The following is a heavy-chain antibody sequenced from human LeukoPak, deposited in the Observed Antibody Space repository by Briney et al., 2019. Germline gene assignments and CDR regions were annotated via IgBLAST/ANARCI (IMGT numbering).Heavy chain of an antibody. Sequence: GGSLRLSCAASGFTFSSYAMSWVRQAPGEGLEWVSAVSGSGDNTYYADSVKGRFTIPRDNSKNTLYLHMSSLRAEDTAVYYCACTAYYYYYLDVWGKGTTVTVSS. CDR1: GFTFSSYA. CDR3: ACTAYYYYYLDV. V-gene: IGHV3-23*01. CDR2: VSGSGDNT. J-gene: IGHJ6*03. D-gene: IGHD5-18*01.